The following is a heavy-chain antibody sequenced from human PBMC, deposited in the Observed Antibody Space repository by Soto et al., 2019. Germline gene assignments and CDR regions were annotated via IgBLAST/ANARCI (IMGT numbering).Heavy chain of an antibody. CDR3: IRGGSPYYYDY. Sequence: EVQLVESGGGLFQPGGSLKLSCAASGFIFSGSAVHWVRQASGKGLEWVGRILSKAGNYATAYPASMKGRFTISRDDSENTAFLQMNSLKTEDTAVYYCIRGGSPYYYDYWGQGTLVAVSS. CDR2: ILSKAGNYAT. J-gene: IGHJ4*02. CDR1: GFIFSGSA. V-gene: IGHV3-73*01.